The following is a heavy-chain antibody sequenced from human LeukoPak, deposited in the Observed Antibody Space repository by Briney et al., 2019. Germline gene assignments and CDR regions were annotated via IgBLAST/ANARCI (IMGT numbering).Heavy chain of an antibody. CDR1: GFTFSSYA. Sequence: GGSLRLSCAASGFTFSSYAMHWVRQAPGKGLEGVAVISYDGSNKYYADSVKGRFTISRDNSKNTLYLQMNSLRAEDTAVYYCARAQWEWELLTYNWFDPWGQGTLVTVSS. J-gene: IGHJ5*02. CDR3: ARAQWEWELLTYNWFDP. D-gene: IGHD1-26*01. CDR2: ISYDGSNK. V-gene: IGHV3-30*04.